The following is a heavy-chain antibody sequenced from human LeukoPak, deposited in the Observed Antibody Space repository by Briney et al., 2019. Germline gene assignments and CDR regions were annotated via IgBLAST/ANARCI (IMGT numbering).Heavy chain of an antibody. D-gene: IGHD3-3*01. Sequence: SVKVSCKASGGTFSSYAISWVRQAPGQGLEWMGGIIPIFGTANYAQKFQGRVTITTDESTSTAYMELSSLRSEDTAVYYCARGSSYDFWSGYFDYWGQGTLVTVS. CDR2: IIPIFGTA. CDR3: ARGSSYDFWSGYFDY. V-gene: IGHV1-69*05. CDR1: GGTFSSYA. J-gene: IGHJ4*02.